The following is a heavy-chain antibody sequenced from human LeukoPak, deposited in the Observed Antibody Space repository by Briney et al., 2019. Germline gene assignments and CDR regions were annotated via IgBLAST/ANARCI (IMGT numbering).Heavy chain of an antibody. Sequence: KPSETLSLTCTVSGGSVSSGSYYWSWIRQPPGKGLEWIGYIYYSGSTNYNPSLKSRVTISVDTSKNQFSLKLSSVPAADTAVHYCARADLDSSGYYYSTNYYFDYWGQGTLVTVSS. CDR2: IYYSGST. CDR1: GGSVSSGSYY. J-gene: IGHJ4*02. D-gene: IGHD3-22*01. V-gene: IGHV4-61*01. CDR3: ARADLDSSGYYYSTNYYFDY.